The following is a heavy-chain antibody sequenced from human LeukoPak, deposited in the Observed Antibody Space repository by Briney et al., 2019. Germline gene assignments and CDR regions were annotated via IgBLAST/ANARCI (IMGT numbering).Heavy chain of an antibody. CDR3: ARLTYYYDSSGYYCGAFDI. CDR1: GGSISSSSYY. CDR2: IYYSGST. V-gene: IGHV4-39*01. D-gene: IGHD3-22*01. J-gene: IGHJ3*02. Sequence: ASETLSLTCTVSGGSISSSSYYWGWIRQPPGKGLEWIGSIYYSGSTYYNPSLKSRVTISVDTSKNQFSLKLSSVTAADTAVYYCARLTYYYDSSGYYCGAFDIWGQGTMVTVSS.